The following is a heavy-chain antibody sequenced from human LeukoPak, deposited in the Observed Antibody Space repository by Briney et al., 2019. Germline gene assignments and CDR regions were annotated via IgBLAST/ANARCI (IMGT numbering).Heavy chain of an antibody. CDR3: TTHGRLRLYTDAFDN. CDR2: IKSETDGGTI. J-gene: IGHJ3*02. Sequence: GGSLRLSCAASGFTFNKAWMSWVRQPPGKGLQWVARIKSETDGGTIQYAAPVKGRFVISRDDSKETVYLQMNSLKTEDTAVYYCTTHGRLRLYTDAFDNWGHGTMVTVSA. V-gene: IGHV3-15*01. D-gene: IGHD1-26*01. CDR1: GFTFNKAW.